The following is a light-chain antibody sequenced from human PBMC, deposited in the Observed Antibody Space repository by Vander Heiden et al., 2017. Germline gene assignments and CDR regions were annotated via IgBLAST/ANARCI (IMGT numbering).Light chain of an antibody. Sequence: DIQLTQSPSSLSASLGDRVTITCQASQSIGSWLAWYQQKPGKAPKLLIYMASSLESGVPSRFSGSGSGTEFTLTISRLQLDDFATYSCQQYNSSEYTFGQGTKLEFK. J-gene: IGKJ2*01. CDR1: QSIGSW. CDR2: MAS. V-gene: IGKV1-5*03. CDR3: QQYNSSEYT.